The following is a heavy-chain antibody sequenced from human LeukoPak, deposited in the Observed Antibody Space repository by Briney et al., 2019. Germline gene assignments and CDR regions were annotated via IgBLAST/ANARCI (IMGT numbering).Heavy chain of an antibody. CDR1: GIIFSNYW. J-gene: IGHJ4*02. CDR3: ARGGGYSYGSFDY. D-gene: IGHD5-18*01. V-gene: IGHV3-74*01. Sequence: PGGSLRLSCAASGIIFSNYWMHWVRQAPGKGLVWVSRINRDGSSTSYEDSVKGRFTISRDNAKNTSYLQMNSLRAEDTAVYYCARGGGYSYGSFDYWGQGTLVTVSS. CDR2: INRDGSST.